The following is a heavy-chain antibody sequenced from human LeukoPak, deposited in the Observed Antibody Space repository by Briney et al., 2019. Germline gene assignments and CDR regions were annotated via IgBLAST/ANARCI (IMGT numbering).Heavy chain of an antibody. D-gene: IGHD3-9*01. Sequence: PGRSLRLSCTASGFTFGDYAMSWVRQAPGKGLEWVGFIRSKPYGGTTQYAASVKGRFTIARDDSKNIAYLQMDSLKTEDTGVYYCTLHSVKVTLTGYSPNWFDPWGQGTHVTVSS. CDR2: IRSKPYGGTT. CDR3: TLHSVKVTLTGYSPNWFDP. CDR1: GFTFGDYA. V-gene: IGHV3-49*04. J-gene: IGHJ5*02.